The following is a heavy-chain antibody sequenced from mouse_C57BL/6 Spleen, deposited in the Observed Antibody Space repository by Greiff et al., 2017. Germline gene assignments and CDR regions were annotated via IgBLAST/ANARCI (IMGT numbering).Heavy chain of an antibody. CDR1: GYAFSSSW. D-gene: IGHD4-1*01. CDR3: ARKLGRGYAMDY. J-gene: IGHJ4*01. Sequence: QVHVKQSGPELVKPGASVKISCKASGYAFSSSWMNWVKQRPGKGLEWIGRIYPGDGDTNYNGKFKGKATLTADKSSSTAYMQLSSLTSEDSAVYFCARKLGRGYAMDYWGQGTSVTVSS. CDR2: IYPGDGDT. V-gene: IGHV1-82*01.